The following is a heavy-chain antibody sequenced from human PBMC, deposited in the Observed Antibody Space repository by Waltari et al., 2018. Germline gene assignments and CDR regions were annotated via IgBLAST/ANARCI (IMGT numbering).Heavy chain of an antibody. D-gene: IGHD4-17*01. CDR3: ARKDVGYGEYFDY. J-gene: IGHJ4*02. V-gene: IGHV4-39*07. CDR1: GGSISSSSYY. Sequence: QLQLQESGPGLVKPSETLSLTCTVSGGSISSSSYYWGWIRQPPGKGLEWIGSIYYSGRTYYNPSLKSRVTISVDTSKNQFSLKLSSVTAADTAVYYCARKDVGYGEYFDYWGQGTLVTVSS. CDR2: IYYSGRT.